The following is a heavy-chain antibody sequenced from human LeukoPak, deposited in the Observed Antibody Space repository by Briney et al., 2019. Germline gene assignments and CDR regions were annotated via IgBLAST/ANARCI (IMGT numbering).Heavy chain of an antibody. V-gene: IGHV3-48*02. J-gene: IGHJ4*02. CDR1: GFTFSSYS. CDR3: ARVYPIVGALTFDY. Sequence: SAGSLRLSCAASGFTFSSYSMNWVRQAPGKGLEWVSYISSSSSTIYYADSVKGRFTISRDNAKNSLYLQMNSLRDEDTAVYYRARVYPIVGALTFDYWGQGTLVTVSS. D-gene: IGHD1-26*01. CDR2: ISSSSSTI.